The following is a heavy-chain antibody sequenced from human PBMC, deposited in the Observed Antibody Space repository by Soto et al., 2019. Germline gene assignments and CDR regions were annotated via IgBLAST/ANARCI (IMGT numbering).Heavy chain of an antibody. J-gene: IGHJ6*02. D-gene: IGHD1-26*01. V-gene: IGHV1-69*01. Sequence: QVQLVRSGAEVKKPGSSVKVSCEASGGTFSSYPINRVRQAPGQGLEWMGGIIPFFGTSNYAQKFQGRVTITAVDSTSTAYMELRSLRSEDTAVYYCARVGHITNYGMAVWGQGTTVTVSS. CDR3: ARVGHITNYGMAV. CDR1: GGTFSSYP. CDR2: IIPFFGTS.